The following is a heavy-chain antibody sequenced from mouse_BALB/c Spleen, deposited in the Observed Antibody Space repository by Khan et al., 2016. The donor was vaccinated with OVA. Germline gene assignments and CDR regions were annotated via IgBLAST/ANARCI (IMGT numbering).Heavy chain of an antibody. V-gene: IGHV1-69*02. CDR2: IDPSDSHT. D-gene: IGHD1-1*01. CDR3: ARSYYYGSSTWVAY. Sequence: QVQLQQPGAELVKPGASVKLSYKASGYTFSSYWMHWVKQRPGQGLEWIGEIDPSDSHTNYNQKFKGKATLNVDKSSSTAYMHLSSLTSEDSAVYYCARSYYYGSSTWVAYWGEGTLVTVSA. J-gene: IGHJ3*01. CDR1: GYTFSSYW.